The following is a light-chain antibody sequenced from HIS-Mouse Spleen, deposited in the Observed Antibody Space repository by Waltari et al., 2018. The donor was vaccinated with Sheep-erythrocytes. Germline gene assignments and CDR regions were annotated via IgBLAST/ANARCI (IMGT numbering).Light chain of an antibody. CDR3: CSYAGSYNHV. CDR1: SSDVGGYNY. J-gene: IGLJ1*01. Sequence: QSALTQPRSVSGSPGQSVTISCTGTSSDVGGYNYVSWYQQHQGKAPKLMIYDVSKQPSGVPERFSGSKAGNTASLTISGLQAEDEADYYCCSYAGSYNHVFATGTKVTVL. CDR2: DVS. V-gene: IGLV2-11*01.